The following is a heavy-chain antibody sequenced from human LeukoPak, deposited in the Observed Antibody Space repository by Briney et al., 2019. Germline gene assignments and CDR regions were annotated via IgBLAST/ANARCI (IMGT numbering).Heavy chain of an antibody. J-gene: IGHJ3*02. D-gene: IGHD3-16*01. CDR1: GFTFSSYS. CDR3: ARVFGLARLGAYDI. Sequence: GGSLRLSCAASGFTFSSYSINWVRQAPEKGLEWVSSISSSSSYIYYADSVKGRFTISRDNAKNSLYLQMNSLRAEDTAVYYCARVFGLARLGAYDIWGQGTMVTVSS. CDR2: ISSSSSYI. V-gene: IGHV3-21*01.